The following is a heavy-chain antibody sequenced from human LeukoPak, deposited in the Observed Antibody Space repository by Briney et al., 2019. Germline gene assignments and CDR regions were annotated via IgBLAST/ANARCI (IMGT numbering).Heavy chain of an antibody. CDR2: IYYSGST. V-gene: IGHV4-59*01. Sequence: SENLSLNCTVSGGSISSYYWSWIRQPPGKGLEWIGYIYYSGSTNYNPSLKSRVTISVDTSKNQFSLKLSSVTAADTAVYYCARVAAPTPVLRFLEWSKDYYGMDVWGQGTTVTVSS. D-gene: IGHD3-3*01. J-gene: IGHJ6*02. CDR3: ARVAAPTPVLRFLEWSKDYYGMDV. CDR1: GGSISSYY.